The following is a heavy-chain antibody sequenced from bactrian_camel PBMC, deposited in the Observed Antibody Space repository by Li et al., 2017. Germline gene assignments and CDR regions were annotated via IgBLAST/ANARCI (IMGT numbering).Heavy chain of an antibody. CDR3: ATRVRFLGGWCSVEVEWYNY. CDR1: GYTSFIDC. J-gene: IGHJ4*01. D-gene: IGHD6*01. CDR2: IRTGDGST. Sequence: VQLVESGGGSVQAGGSLKLSCTYSGYTSFIDCMGWFRQAPGKGPEGVAAIRTGDGSTSYADSVKGRFTISQDIAKNTLYLQMNSLKPEDTAMYYCATRVRFLGGWCSVEVEWYNYWGQGTQVTVS. V-gene: IGHV3S42*01.